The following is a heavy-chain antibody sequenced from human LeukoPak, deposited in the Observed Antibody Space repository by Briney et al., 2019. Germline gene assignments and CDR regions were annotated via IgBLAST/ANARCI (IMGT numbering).Heavy chain of an antibody. V-gene: IGHV3-53*01. Sequence: GGSLRLSCAVSGLTVTDNYMSWVRQAPGKGLEWVSVIYPDGSTYHADSVKGRFTISRDNSKNTLFLQMNTLRADDTAVYHCARTNPVYGDYDSSGQGTLGTVSS. CDR3: ARTNPVYGDYDS. D-gene: IGHD4-17*01. CDR2: IYPDGST. CDR1: GLTVTDNY. J-gene: IGHJ4*02.